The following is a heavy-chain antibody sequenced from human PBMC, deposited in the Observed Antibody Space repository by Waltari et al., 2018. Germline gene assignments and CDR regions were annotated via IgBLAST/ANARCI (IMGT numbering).Heavy chain of an antibody. CDR1: GFTFRSYA. J-gene: IGHJ4*02. CDR2: IYSGGST. V-gene: IGHV3-23*03. CDR3: ANARGGTGTANYFDY. Sequence: EMQLLESGGGLVQPGGSLRLSCAASGFTFRSYAMSWVRQAPGKGLEWVSVIYSGGSTYYADSVKGRFTISRDNSKNTLYLQMNSLRAEDTAVYYCANARGGTGTANYFDYWGQGTLVTVSS. D-gene: IGHD1-7*01.